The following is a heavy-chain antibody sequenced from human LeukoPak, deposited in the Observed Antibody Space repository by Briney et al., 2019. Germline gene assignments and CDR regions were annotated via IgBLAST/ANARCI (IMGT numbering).Heavy chain of an antibody. V-gene: IGHV1-69*05. CDR1: GYTFTGHY. CDR2: IIPIFGTA. Sequence: SVKVSCKASGYTFTGHYLHWVRQAPGQGLEWMGGIIPIFGTANYAQKFQGRVTITTDESTSTAYMELSSLRSEDTAVYYCAGPGVVVVPAAQLGSNNAFDIWGQGTMVTVSS. J-gene: IGHJ3*02. D-gene: IGHD2-2*01. CDR3: AGPGVVVVPAAQLGSNNAFDI.